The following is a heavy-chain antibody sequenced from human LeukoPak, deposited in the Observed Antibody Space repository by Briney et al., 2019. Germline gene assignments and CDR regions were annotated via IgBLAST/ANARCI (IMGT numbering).Heavy chain of an antibody. Sequence: GGSLRLSCAASAFTVSSHYMSWVRQAPGKGLEWVSLIYSGGSTYYADSVKGRFTISRDNSKNTLYLQMNSLRAEDTAVYYCARGGRYGDYVAYWGQGTLVTVSS. CDR3: ARGGRYGDYVAY. J-gene: IGHJ4*02. D-gene: IGHD4-17*01. CDR2: IYSGGST. V-gene: IGHV3-53*01. CDR1: AFTVSSHY.